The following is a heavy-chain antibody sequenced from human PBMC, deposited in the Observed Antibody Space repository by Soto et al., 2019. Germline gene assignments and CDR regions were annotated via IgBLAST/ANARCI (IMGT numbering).Heavy chain of an antibody. CDR1: GFTFSSYW. V-gene: IGHV3-7*04. J-gene: IGHJ4*02. CDR3: ARATGADKEDY. Sequence: EVQLVESGGGLVQPGGSLRLSCAASGFTFSSYWMSWVRQAPGKGLEWVANIKEDGSEKYYVDSVKGRFTISRDNAKNSLYLQMNSLRAEDTAVYECARATGADKEDYWGQGTLVTVSS. D-gene: IGHD3-10*01. CDR2: IKEDGSEK.